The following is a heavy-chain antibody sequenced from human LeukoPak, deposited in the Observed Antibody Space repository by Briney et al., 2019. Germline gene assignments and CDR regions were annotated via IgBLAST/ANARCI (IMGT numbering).Heavy chain of an antibody. Sequence: SETLSLTCTVSGGSISSGGYYRSWIRQHPGKGLEWIGYIYYSGSTYYNPSLKSRVTISVDTSKNQFSLKLSSVTAADTAVYYCARDPYYYDSSGYYDAFDIWGQGTMVTVSS. CDR3: ARDPYYYDSSGYYDAFDI. V-gene: IGHV4-31*03. D-gene: IGHD3-22*01. CDR1: GGSISSGGYY. J-gene: IGHJ3*02. CDR2: IYYSGST.